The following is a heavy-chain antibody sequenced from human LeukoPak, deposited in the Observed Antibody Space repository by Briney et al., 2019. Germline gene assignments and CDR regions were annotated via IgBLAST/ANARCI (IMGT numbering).Heavy chain of an antibody. CDR3: VRGDSREL. J-gene: IGHJ4*02. V-gene: IGHV3-21*01. D-gene: IGHD3-22*01. CDR2: IGRSSIDK. CDR1: GFTFNTFT. Sequence: GGSLRLSCAASGFTFNTFTMNWVRQAPGKGLEWVSSIGRSSIDKYYADSVRGRFTISRDNAKNSLYVQMSSLRAEDTAVYYCVRGDSRELWGQGTLDTVSS.